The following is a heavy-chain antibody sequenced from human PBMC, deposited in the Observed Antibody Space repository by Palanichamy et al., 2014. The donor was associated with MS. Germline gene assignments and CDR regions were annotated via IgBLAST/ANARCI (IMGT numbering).Heavy chain of an antibody. V-gene: IGHV4-59*08. CDR2: IHYSGST. CDR3: ARRRYCSSTTCSSTTMDV. Sequence: QMQLQESGPGLVEPSETLSLTCTVSGGSVSSSYWSWIRQPPGKELEWIGYIHYSGSTYYNPSLKSRVTTSIDTSKNQFSLKLSSVTAADTAVYYCARRRYCSSTTCSSTTMDVWGKGTTVTVSS. CDR1: GGSVSSSY. J-gene: IGHJ6*03. D-gene: IGHD2-2*01.